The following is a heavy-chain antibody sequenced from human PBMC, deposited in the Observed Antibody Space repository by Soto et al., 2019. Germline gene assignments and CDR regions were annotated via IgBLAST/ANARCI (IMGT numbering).Heavy chain of an antibody. CDR3: AREWYYYDSSGYYYWFDP. Sequence: SETLSLTCTVAGGSSSSYYWSWIRQPPGKGLEWIGYIYYSGSTNYNPSLKSRVTISVDTSKNQFSLKLSSVTAADTAVYYCAREWYYYDSSGYYYWFDPWGQGTLVTVSS. D-gene: IGHD3-22*01. J-gene: IGHJ5*02. CDR1: GGSSSSYY. CDR2: IYYSGST. V-gene: IGHV4-59*01.